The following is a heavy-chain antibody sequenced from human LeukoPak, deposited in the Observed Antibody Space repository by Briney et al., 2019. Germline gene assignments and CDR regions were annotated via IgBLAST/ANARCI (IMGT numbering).Heavy chain of an antibody. J-gene: IGHJ4*02. Sequence: GGSLRLSCAASGFTFSSYAMSWVRQAPGKGLEWVSAISGSGGSTYYADSVKGRFTISRDNSKNTLYLQMNSLRAEDTAVYYCAKDGLWFGELLPYYFDYWGQGSLVTVSS. CDR3: AKDGLWFGELLPYYFDY. D-gene: IGHD3-10*01. CDR2: ISGSGGST. V-gene: IGHV3-23*01. CDR1: GFTFSSYA.